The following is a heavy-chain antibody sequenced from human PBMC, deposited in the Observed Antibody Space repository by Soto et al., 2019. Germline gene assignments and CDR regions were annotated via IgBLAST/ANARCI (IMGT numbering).Heavy chain of an antibody. J-gene: IGHJ3*02. CDR1: GFTFSSYV. CDR2: ISYDGSNK. D-gene: IGHD3-10*01. V-gene: IGHV3-30-3*01. Sequence: QVQLVESGGGVVQPGRSLRLSCAASGFTFSSYVMHWVRQAPGKGLEWVAVISYDGSNKYYADSVKGRFTISRDNSKNTLYLQMNSLRAEDTAVYYCARDGSVRGFRAFDIWGQGTMVTVSS. CDR3: ARDGSVRGFRAFDI.